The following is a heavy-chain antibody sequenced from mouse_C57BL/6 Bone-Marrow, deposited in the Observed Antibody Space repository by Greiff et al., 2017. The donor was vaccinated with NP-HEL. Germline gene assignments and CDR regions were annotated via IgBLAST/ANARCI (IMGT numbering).Heavy chain of an antibody. CDR2: IYPRSGNT. J-gene: IGHJ2*01. CDR3: ARWVYYYGSSPSFDY. Sequence: VQLKESGAELARPGASVKLSCKASGYTFTSYGISWVKQRTGQGLEWIGEIYPRSGNTYYNEKFKGKATLTADKSSSTAYMELRSLTSEDSAVYFCARWVYYYGSSPSFDYWGQGTTLTVSS. V-gene: IGHV1-81*01. D-gene: IGHD1-1*01. CDR1: GYTFTSYG.